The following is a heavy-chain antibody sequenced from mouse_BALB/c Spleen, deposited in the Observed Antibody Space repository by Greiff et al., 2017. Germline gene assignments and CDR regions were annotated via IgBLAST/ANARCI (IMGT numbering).Heavy chain of an antibody. CDR3: ARKYGNYGAMDY. V-gene: IGHV7-3*02. Sequence: EVQLVESGGGLVQPGGSLRLSCATSGFTFTDYYMSWVRQPPGKALEWLGFIRNKANGYTTEYSASVKGRFTISRDNSQSILYLQMNTLRAEDSATYYCARKYGNYGAMDYWGQGTSVTVSS. J-gene: IGHJ4*01. CDR2: IRNKANGYTT. CDR1: GFTFTDYY. D-gene: IGHD2-10*02.